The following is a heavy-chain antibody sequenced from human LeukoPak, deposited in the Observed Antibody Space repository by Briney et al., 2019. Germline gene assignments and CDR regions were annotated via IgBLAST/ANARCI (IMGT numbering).Heavy chain of an antibody. J-gene: IGHJ6*03. CDR1: GGSISNYY. CDR2: IYSSGST. D-gene: IGHD3-10*01. CDR3: ARSRSGVLRGYYMDV. V-gene: IGHV4-4*09. Sequence: SETLSLTCTVSGGSISNYYWSWIRQPPGKGLEWIGYIYSSGSTNYNASLKSGVTISLDTFKNQFSLKLTSVTAADTAVYYCARSRSGVLRGYYMDVWGNGTTVTVSS.